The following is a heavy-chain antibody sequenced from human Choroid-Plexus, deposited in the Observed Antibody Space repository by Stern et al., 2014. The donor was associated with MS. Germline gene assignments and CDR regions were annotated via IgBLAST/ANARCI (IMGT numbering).Heavy chain of an antibody. CDR1: GFTFGSCA. V-gene: IGHV3-30*18. CDR2: VSYDGSNK. CDR3: AKDRQYLTYFFDH. J-gene: IGHJ5*02. Sequence: QVQLVESGGGVVQPGRPLRLSCAASGFTFGSCAMHWVRPAPGKGLEGGAGVSYDGSNKYYADSVKGRFTISRDNSQNTLYMQMSSLRAEDTAVYYCAKDRQYLTYFFDHWGQGSLVTVSS. D-gene: IGHD2/OR15-2a*01.